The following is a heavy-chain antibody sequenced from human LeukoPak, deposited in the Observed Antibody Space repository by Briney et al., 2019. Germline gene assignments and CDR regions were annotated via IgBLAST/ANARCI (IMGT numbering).Heavy chain of an antibody. D-gene: IGHD3-10*01. V-gene: IGHV1-69*01. CDR2: IIPIFGTA. CDR1: GGTFSSYA. J-gene: IGHJ3*02. CDR3: ARILWFGELSPFDI. Sequence: ASVKVSCKASGGTFSSYAISWVRQAPGQGLEWMGGIIPIFGTANYAQKFQGRVTITADESTSTAYMELSSLRSEDTAVYYCARILWFGELSPFDIWGQGTMVTVSS.